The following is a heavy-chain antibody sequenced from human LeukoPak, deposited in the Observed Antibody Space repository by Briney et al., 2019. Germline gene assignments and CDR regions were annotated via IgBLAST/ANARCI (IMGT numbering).Heavy chain of an antibody. CDR1: GGSISSSTFY. Sequence: SETLSLTCTVSGGSISSSTFYWAWIRQPPGKGLEWIGTIYSSGSSYYNPSLKSRVTISVDTSKNQFSLELSSVTAADTAVYYCARHGYKSGWYGGDFDNWGQGTLVSVSS. V-gene: IGHV4-39*01. D-gene: IGHD6-19*01. CDR3: ARHGYKSGWYGGDFDN. CDR2: IYSSGSS. J-gene: IGHJ4*02.